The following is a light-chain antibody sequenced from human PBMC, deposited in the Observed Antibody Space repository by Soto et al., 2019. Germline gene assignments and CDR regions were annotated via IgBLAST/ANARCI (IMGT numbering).Light chain of an antibody. CDR3: QQYDSLLYT. J-gene: IGKJ2*01. V-gene: IGKV1-33*01. CDR2: DAS. CDR1: QDIRYF. Sequence: DIQMTQSPSSLSASVGDRVTLTCQASQDIRYFLNWYQQKPGKVPKLLIYDASNLEIGVPSRFSGGGSGTEFTFTITSLQPEDVATYYCQQYDSLLYTFGQGTKVEI.